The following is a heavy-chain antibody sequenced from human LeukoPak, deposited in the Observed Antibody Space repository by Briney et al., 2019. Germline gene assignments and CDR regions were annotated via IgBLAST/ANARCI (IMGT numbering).Heavy chain of an antibody. V-gene: IGHV3-48*01. CDR1: GFTFRGYS. CDR2: ISSSSSII. CDR3: ARPHINYYDSSGYLS. Sequence: GGSLRLSCAASGFTFRGYSMNWVRQAPGKGLEWVSYISSSSSIIYYADSVKGRFTISRDNAENSLYLQMNSLRAEDTAVYYCARPHINYYDSSGYLSWGQGTLVTVSS. D-gene: IGHD3-22*01. J-gene: IGHJ5*02.